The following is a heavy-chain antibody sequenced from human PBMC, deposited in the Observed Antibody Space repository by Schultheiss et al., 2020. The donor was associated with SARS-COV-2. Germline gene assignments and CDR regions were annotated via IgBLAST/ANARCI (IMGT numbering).Heavy chain of an antibody. CDR3: ARVGYYDFWSGSGRYYYYGMDD. Sequence: GGSLRLSCEASGFTLSGYWMHWVRQAPGKGLMWVSRINSDGSLTEHADSVKGRFTISRDNSTNTLYLQMNSLRAEDTAVYYCARVGYYDFWSGSGRYYYYGMDDWGQGTTVTVSS. CDR1: GFTLSGYW. D-gene: IGHD3-3*01. J-gene: IGHJ6*02. CDR2: INSDGSLT. V-gene: IGHV3-74*01.